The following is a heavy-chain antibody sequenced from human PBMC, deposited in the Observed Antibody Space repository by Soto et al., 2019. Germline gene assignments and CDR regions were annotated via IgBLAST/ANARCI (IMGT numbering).Heavy chain of an antibody. CDR1: GFTFRNYG. CDR3: ARDQLYYNDISGRPLNAFDV. D-gene: IGHD3-22*01. V-gene: IGHV3-48*01. J-gene: IGHJ3*01. CDR2: IGIGSSTK. Sequence: GGSLRLSCAASGFTFRNYGMNWVRQAPGKGLEWVAYIGIGSSTKYYADSVKGRFTISRDNAKNSLYLLMNSLRAEDTAVYYCARDQLYYNDISGRPLNAFDVWGQGTMVTVSS.